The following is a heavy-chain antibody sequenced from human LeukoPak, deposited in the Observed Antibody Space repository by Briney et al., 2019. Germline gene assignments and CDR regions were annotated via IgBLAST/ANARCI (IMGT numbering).Heavy chain of an antibody. CDR3: TRLNFRGGEALHFDS. V-gene: IGHV4-4*09. Sequence: SETLSLTCSVSGGSLTYYYWGWIRQPPGKGLEFIGYIHSDGTTNYDSSLQSRVAISLDTSKIQFSLRLYSVTAADTALYFCTRLNFRGGEALHFDSWGQGTLVTVSS. J-gene: IGHJ4*02. CDR2: IHSDGTT. D-gene: IGHD3-16*01. CDR1: GGSLTYYY.